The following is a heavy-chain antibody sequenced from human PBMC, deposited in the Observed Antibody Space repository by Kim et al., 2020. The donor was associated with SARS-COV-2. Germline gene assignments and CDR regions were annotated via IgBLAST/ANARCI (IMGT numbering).Heavy chain of an antibody. D-gene: IGHD3-22*01. V-gene: IGHV3-23*01. CDR3: AKDHESSGWPTFDY. Sequence: ADSVKGRFTVYRDNGKNTLYLQMDNLRVEDTALYYCAKDHESSGWPTFDYWGQGTQVTVSS. J-gene: IGHJ4*02.